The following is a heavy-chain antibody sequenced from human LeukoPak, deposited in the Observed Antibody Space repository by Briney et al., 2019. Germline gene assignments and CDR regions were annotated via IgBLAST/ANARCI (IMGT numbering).Heavy chain of an antibody. V-gene: IGHV3-53*01. J-gene: IGHJ3*02. CDR2: IYSGGST. D-gene: IGHD3-10*01. CDR1: GFTVSSNY. Sequence: PGGSLRLSCAASGFTVSSNYMSWVRQAPGKGLEWVSVIYSGGSTYYADSVKGRFTISRDNSKNTLYLQVNSLRAEDTAVYYCARDGNFGYDAFDIWGQGTMVIVSP. CDR3: ARDGNFGYDAFDI.